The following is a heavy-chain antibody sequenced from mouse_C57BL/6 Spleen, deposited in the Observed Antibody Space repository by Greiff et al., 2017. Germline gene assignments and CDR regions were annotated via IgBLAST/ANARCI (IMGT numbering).Heavy chain of an antibody. D-gene: IGHD2-13*01. CDR3: ARCQCYYGDFGD. J-gene: IGHJ3*01. CDR1: GYSFTGYW. V-gene: IGHV1-9*01. Sequence: VQLQQSGAELMKPGDSVKLSCKATGYSFTGYWIQWVKQRPGHGLEWIGEILPGSGSTYYKEKFKGKATFNADTSSNPAYMQLSSLTTEDSAIYYCARCQCYYGDFGDWGQGTLVTVSA. CDR2: ILPGSGST.